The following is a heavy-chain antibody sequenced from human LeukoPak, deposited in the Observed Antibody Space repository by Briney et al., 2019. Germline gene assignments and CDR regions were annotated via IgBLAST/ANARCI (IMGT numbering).Heavy chain of an antibody. CDR1: GFTFSSYA. CDR2: ISGSGGST. V-gene: IGHV3-23*01. J-gene: IGHJ4*02. D-gene: IGHD2-2*01. CDR3: ANEGIAVVPAAIRDY. Sequence: GGSLRLSCAASGFTFSSYAMSWVRQAPGKGLEWVSAISGSGGSTYYADSVKGRFTISRDNSRNTLYLQMNSLRAEDTAVNYCANEGIAVVPAAIRDYWGQGTLVTVSS.